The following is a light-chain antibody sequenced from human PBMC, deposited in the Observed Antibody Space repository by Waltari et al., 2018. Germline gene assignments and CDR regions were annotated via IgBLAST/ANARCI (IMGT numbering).Light chain of an antibody. CDR1: QSISSS. CDR3: QQYYSTLYT. Sequence: DIQMTQSPSSLSASVGDRVTITCRASQSISSSLNWFQQKPGKAPKRLITTASSLQSGVPSRFSGSGSGTDFTLTISSLQPEDFATYYCQQYYSTLYTFGQGTKLDIK. CDR2: TAS. V-gene: IGKV1-39*01. J-gene: IGKJ2*01.